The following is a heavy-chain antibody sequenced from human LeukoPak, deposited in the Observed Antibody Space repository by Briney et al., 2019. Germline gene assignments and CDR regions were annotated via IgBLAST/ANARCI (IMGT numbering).Heavy chain of an antibody. CDR1: GFTFSGSA. V-gene: IGHV3-73*01. D-gene: IGHD2-15*01. CDR3: TRHDVELPPL. CDR2: IRSKANSYAT. J-gene: IGHJ4*02. Sequence: GGSLRLSCAASGFTFSGSAMHWVRQASGKGLEWVGRIRSKANSYATAYAASVKGRFTISRDDSKNTAYLQMNSLKTEDTAVYYCTRHDVELPPLWGQGTLVTVSS.